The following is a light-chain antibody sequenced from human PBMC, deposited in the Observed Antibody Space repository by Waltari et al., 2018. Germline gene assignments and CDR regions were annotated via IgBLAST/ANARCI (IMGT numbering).Light chain of an antibody. CDR1: SGHSSNI. CDR3: QTGGHGTWG. V-gene: IGLV4-69*01. Sequence: QLVLTQSPSASASLGASVKLPCTLSSGHSSNIIARLQQQPEKGPRYVMKVNSDGSHSKGDEIPDRFSGSSVGAERYLTISTVQSEDEADYYCQTGGHGTWGFGGGTKLTVL. J-gene: IGLJ3*02. CDR2: VNSDGSH.